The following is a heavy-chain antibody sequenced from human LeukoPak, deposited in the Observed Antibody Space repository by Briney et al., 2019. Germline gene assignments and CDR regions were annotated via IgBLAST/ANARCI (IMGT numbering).Heavy chain of an antibody. J-gene: IGHJ5*02. V-gene: IGHV4-34*01. CDR1: GGSFSGYY. CDR3: ARDRDYGDYVDAPSDP. Sequence: SETLSLTCAVYGGSFSGYYWSWIRQPPGKGLEWIGEINHSGSTNYNPSLKSRVTISVDTSKNQFSLKLSSVTAADTAVYYCARDRDYGDYVDAPSDPWGQGTLVTVSS. D-gene: IGHD4-17*01. CDR2: INHSGST.